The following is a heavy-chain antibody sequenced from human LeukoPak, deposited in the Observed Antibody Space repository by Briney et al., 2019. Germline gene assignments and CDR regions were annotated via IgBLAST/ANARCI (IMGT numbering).Heavy chain of an antibody. D-gene: IGHD3-9*01. V-gene: IGHV4-38-2*01. CDR2: IYHSGST. CDR3: ARPTYYDTTDAFDI. CDR1: GYSISRGYY. Sequence: SETLSLTCAVSGYSISRGYYWGWIRQPPGKGLEWIGSIYHSGSTYYNPSLKSRVTISVDTSKNQFSLKLSSVTAADTAVYYCARPTYYDTTDAFDIWGQGTMVTVSS. J-gene: IGHJ3*02.